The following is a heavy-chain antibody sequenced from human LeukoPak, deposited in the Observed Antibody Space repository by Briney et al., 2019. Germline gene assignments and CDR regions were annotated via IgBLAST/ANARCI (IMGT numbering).Heavy chain of an antibody. V-gene: IGHV3-13*01. J-gene: IGHJ6*03. CDR2: IGTAGDT. CDR1: GFTFSSYD. D-gene: IGHD5-24*01. Sequence: GGSLRLSCAASGFTFSSYDMHWVRQATGKGLEWVSAIGTAGDTYYPGSVKGRFTISRENAKNSLYLQMNSLRAGDTAVYYCARMGYYYYTDVWGKGTTVTVSS. CDR3: ARMGYYYYTDV.